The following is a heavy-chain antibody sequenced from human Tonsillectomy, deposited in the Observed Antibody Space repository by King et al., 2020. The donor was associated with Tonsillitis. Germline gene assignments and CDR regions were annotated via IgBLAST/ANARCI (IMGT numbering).Heavy chain of an antibody. V-gene: IGHV3-30-3*01. J-gene: IGHJ6*03. Sequence: VQLVESGGGVVQPGRSLRLSCAASGFTFSSYAMHWVRQAPGKGLEWGAVISYDGSNKYYADSVKGRFTISRDNSKNTLYLQMNSLGAEDTAVYYCARDGTGTTYPSYYYYYMDVWGKGTTVTVSS. D-gene: IGHD1-7*01. CDR3: ARDGTGTTYPSYYYYYMDV. CDR1: GFTFSSYA. CDR2: ISYDGSNK.